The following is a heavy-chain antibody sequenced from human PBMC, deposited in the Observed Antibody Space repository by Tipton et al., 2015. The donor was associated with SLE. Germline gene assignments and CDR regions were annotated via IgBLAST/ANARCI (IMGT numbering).Heavy chain of an antibody. CDR3: AQDSYGFLFDY. J-gene: IGHJ4*02. D-gene: IGHD5-18*01. V-gene: IGHV4-34*01. CDR2: IYRSGST. Sequence: TLSLTCVVYVGSFNNYYWSWIRQPPGKGLEWIGEIYRSGSTNYNPSLKSRVTISIDTSKNQFSLKLSSVTAADTAVYYCAQDSYGFLFDYWGQGTLVTVSS. CDR1: VGSFNNYY.